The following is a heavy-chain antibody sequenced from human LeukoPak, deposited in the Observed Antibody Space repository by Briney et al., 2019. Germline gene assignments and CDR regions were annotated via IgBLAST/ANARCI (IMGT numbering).Heavy chain of an antibody. D-gene: IGHD3-10*01. CDR1: GGSITSYY. V-gene: IGHV4-59*12. J-gene: IGHJ4*02. CDR2: IYHSGST. Sequence: PSETLSLTCTVSGGSITSYYWSWIRQPPGKGLEWIGYIYHSGSTYYNPSLKSRVTISVDRSKNQFSLKLSSVTAADTAVYYCARGATMVRGVIHKYLFFDYWGQGTLVTVSS. CDR3: ARGATMVRGVIHKYLFFDY.